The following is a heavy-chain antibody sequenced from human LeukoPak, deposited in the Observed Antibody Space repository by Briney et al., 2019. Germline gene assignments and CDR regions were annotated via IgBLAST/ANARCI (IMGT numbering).Heavy chain of an antibody. D-gene: IGHD3-10*01. V-gene: IGHV3-30*18. J-gene: IGHJ4*02. CDR2: ISYDGSNK. CDR1: GFTFSSYG. Sequence: GGSLRLSCAASGFTFSSYGMHWVRQAPGKGPECVAVISYDGSNKYYADSVKGRFTISRDNSKNTLYLQMNSLRAEDTAVYYCAKDAQLLWFGELAFFDYWGQGTLVTVSS. CDR3: AKDAQLLWFGELAFFDY.